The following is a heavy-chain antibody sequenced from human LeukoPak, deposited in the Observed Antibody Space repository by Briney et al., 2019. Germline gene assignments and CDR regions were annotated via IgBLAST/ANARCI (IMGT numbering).Heavy chain of an antibody. Sequence: GGSLRLSCAASGFSFSSYEMHWVRQAPGKGLEWVSYISRRGSTIYYEVSVKGRYTISRDNAKTSLHLQMNSLRAEDTAVYYCARDYWSSTSCYSGAFDYWVQGTLVTVSS. CDR3: ARDYWSSTSCYSGAFDY. J-gene: IGHJ4*02. CDR1: GFSFSSYE. CDR2: ISRRGSTI. D-gene: IGHD2-2*02. V-gene: IGHV3-48*03.